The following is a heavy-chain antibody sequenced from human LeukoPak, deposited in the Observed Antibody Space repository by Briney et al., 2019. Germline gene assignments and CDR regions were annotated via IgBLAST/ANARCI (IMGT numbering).Heavy chain of an antibody. CDR1: GFTVSSNC. J-gene: IGHJ4*02. D-gene: IGHD6-19*01. Sequence: GGSLRLSCAASGFTVSSNCMSWVRQAPGKGLEWVSVIYSGGSTYYADSVKGRFTISRDNSKNTLYLQMNSLRAEDTAVYYCARDQGYSSGPGYWGQGTLVTVSS. CDR3: ARDQGYSSGPGY. V-gene: IGHV3-66*01. CDR2: IYSGGST.